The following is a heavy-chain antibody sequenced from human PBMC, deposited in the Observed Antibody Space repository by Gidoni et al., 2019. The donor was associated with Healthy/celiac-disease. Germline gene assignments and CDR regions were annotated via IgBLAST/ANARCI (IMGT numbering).Heavy chain of an antibody. J-gene: IGHJ5*02. CDR2: IYYSGST. D-gene: IGHD2-2*01. CDR3: ARRDCSSTSCYPGGSWFDP. V-gene: IGHV4-39*01. Sequence: DGLEWIGSIYYSGSTYYNPSLKSRVTISVDTSKNQFSLKLSSVTAADTAVYYCARRDCSSTSCYPGGSWFDPWGQGTLVTVSS.